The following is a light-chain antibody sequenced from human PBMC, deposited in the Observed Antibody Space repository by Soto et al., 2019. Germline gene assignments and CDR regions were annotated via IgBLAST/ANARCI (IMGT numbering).Light chain of an antibody. CDR1: SGRSSSI. CDR2: LEGSGSY. V-gene: IGLV4-60*03. Sequence: QSVLTQSSSASASLGSSVNLTCTLSSGRSSSIIAWHQQQPGKAPRYLRKLEGSGSYNKGSGVPDRFSGYISGADRYLTISNLQSKDEADYYCETGDSNSGVFGGGTKLTVL. CDR3: ETGDSNSGV. J-gene: IGLJ3*02.